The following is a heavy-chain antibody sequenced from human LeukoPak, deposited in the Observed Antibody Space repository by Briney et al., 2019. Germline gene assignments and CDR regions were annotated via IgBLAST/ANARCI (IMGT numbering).Heavy chain of an antibody. CDR1: GFTFSSYA. D-gene: IGHD1-26*01. Sequence: PGGSLRLSCAASGFTFSSYAMHWVRQAPGKGLEWVAVISYDGGNKYYADSVKGRFTISRDNSKNTLYLQMNSLRAEDTAVYYCARSSGSFLAAGFDYWGQGTLVTVSS. CDR2: ISYDGGNK. CDR3: ARSSGSFLAAGFDY. V-gene: IGHV3-30-3*01. J-gene: IGHJ4*02.